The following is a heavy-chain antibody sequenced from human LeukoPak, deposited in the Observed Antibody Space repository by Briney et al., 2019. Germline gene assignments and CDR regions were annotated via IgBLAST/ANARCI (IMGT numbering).Heavy chain of an antibody. D-gene: IGHD5-12*01. Sequence: SGGSLRLSCAASGFAFSDYAMHWVRQAPGKGLEWEAVISYDGSNKYYADSVKGRFTISRENSKNTLYLQMNSLRREDTAVYYCARDENTVATGPDYWGQGTLVTVSS. V-gene: IGHV3-30-3*01. CDR3: ARDENTVATGPDY. J-gene: IGHJ4*02. CDR1: GFAFSDYA. CDR2: ISYDGSNK.